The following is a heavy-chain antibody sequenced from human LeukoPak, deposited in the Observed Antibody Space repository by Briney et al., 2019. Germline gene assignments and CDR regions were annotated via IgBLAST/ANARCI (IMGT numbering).Heavy chain of an antibody. D-gene: IGHD1-26*01. CDR2: ISAYNGNT. Sequence: VASVKVSCKASGYTFTSYSINWVRQASGQGLEWMGWISAYNGNTKYAQKVQGRVTMITDTSTSTAYMELRSLRSDDTAVYYCARGLGGSGSYFLTFDYWGQGTLVTVSS. CDR1: GYTFTSYS. V-gene: IGHV1-18*01. J-gene: IGHJ4*02. CDR3: ARGLGGSGSYFLTFDY.